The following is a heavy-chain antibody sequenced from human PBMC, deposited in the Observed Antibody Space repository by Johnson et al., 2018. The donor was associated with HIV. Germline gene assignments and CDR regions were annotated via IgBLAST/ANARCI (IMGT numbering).Heavy chain of an antibody. D-gene: IGHD2-8*02. Sequence: VQLVESGGRVVRPGGSLRLSCAASGFTFEDYGMSWVREAPGKGLEWVSVISYDGSNKYYADSVKGRFTISRDNAKNSLYLQMNSLRAEDTAVYSCARWGRGSIVLVVYARSDAFDIWGQGKMVTVSS. V-gene: IGHV3-20*04. J-gene: IGHJ3*02. CDR1: GFTFEDYG. CDR3: ARWGRGSIVLVVYARSDAFDI. CDR2: ISYDGSNK.